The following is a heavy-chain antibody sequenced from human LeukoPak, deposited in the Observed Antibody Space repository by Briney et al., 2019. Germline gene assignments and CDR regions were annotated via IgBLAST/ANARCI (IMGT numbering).Heavy chain of an antibody. D-gene: IGHD3-22*01. Sequence: GGSLRLSCAASGFAFSSYAMSWVRQAPGKGLEWVSDISGSGGSTYYADSVKGRFTISRDNSKNTLYLQMNSLRAEDTAVYYCAKEMIIVVGAFDIWGQGTMVTVSS. CDR3: AKEMIIVVGAFDI. CDR2: ISGSGGST. J-gene: IGHJ3*02. V-gene: IGHV3-23*01. CDR1: GFAFSSYA.